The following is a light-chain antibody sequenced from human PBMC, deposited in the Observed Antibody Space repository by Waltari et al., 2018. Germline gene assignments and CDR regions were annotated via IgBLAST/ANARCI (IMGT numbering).Light chain of an antibody. CDR1: QSLLHSNGYNY. J-gene: IGKJ1*01. CDR2: LGS. V-gene: IGKV2-28*01. Sequence: DIVMTQSPLSLPVTPGEPASISCRSSQSLLHSNGYNYLDWYLQKPGQSPQLLIYLGSNRASGVPDRFSGSGSGTDFSLKISRVEAEDVGVYYCMQSLQTPRTFGQG. CDR3: MQSLQTPRT.